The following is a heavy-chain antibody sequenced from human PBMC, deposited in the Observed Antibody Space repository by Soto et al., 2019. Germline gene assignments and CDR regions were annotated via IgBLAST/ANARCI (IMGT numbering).Heavy chain of an antibody. CDR2: IYYSGST. J-gene: IGHJ5*02. CDR3: XKLPWADYGGIFDP. D-gene: IGHD4-17*01. V-gene: IGHV4-59*01. Sequence: SETLSLTCTVSGGSISNYYWTWIRQPPGKGLEWIGYIYYSGSTNYNPSLKSRVTISVDTSKNQFSPKLSSVTAADTAVYYCXKLPWADYGGIFDPWGQGTLVTVSS. CDR1: GGSISNYY.